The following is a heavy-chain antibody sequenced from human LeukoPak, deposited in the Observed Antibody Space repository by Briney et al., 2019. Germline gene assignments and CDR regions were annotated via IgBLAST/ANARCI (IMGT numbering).Heavy chain of an antibody. CDR3: ARVSTYDISRHFDY. V-gene: IGHV4-39*07. J-gene: IGHJ4*02. D-gene: IGHD3-9*01. CDR1: GGSISSSSYY. CDR2: IYYSGST. Sequence: PSETLSLTCTVSGGSISSSSYYWGWIRQPPGKGLEWIGSIYYSGSTYYNPSLKSRVTISVDTSKNQFSLKLSSVTAADTAVYYCARVSTYDISRHFDYWGQGTLVTVSS.